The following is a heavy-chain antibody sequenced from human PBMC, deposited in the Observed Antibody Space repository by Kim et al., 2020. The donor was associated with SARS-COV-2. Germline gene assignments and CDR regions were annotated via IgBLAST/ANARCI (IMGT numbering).Heavy chain of an antibody. CDR2: ISPGGDYI. J-gene: IGHJ4*01. Sequence: GSLRLSCAASGFTFSSYAMTWVRQAPGKGLEWVSSISPGGDYIYYADSVKGRFTVSRDNSKNTLYVQMNSLRAEDTAVFYCATQAPLSSITGVATPFDY. D-gene: IGHD1-20*01. CDR3: ATQAPLSSITGVATPFDY. CDR1: GFTFSSYA. V-gene: IGHV3-23*01.